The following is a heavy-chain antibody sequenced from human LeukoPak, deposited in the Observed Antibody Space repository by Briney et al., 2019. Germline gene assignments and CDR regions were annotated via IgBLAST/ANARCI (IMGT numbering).Heavy chain of an antibody. D-gene: IGHD1-26*01. CDR1: AGSIGSYY. Sequence: PSETLSLTCSVSAGSIGSYYWSWIRQPPGKGLEWIGYFYTTGGTNYNPSLKSRVTMSLDTSRNQFSLRLTSVTAADTAVYYCARRVKNYYPNYWGQGILVTVSS. CDR2: FYTTGGT. V-gene: IGHV4-4*09. CDR3: ARRVKNYYPNY. J-gene: IGHJ4*02.